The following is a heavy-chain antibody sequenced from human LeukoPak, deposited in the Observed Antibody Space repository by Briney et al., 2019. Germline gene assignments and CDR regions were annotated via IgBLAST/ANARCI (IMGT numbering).Heavy chain of an antibody. J-gene: IGHJ4*02. CDR1: GFTFSSYA. D-gene: IGHD3-22*01. CDR2: ISGSGGST. Sequence: PGGSLRLSCAASGFTFSSYAMSWVRQAPGKGLEWVSAISGSGGSTYYADSVKGRFTISRDNSKNTLYLQMNSLRAEDTAVYYCAKMPGIVVVITEFDYWGQGTLVTVSS. CDR3: AKMPGIVVVITEFDY. V-gene: IGHV3-23*01.